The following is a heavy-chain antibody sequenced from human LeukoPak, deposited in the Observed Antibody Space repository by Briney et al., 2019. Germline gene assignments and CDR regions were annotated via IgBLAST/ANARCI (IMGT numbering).Heavy chain of an antibody. CDR2: ISYDGSNK. D-gene: IGHD2-2*01. J-gene: IGHJ4*02. Sequence: GGSLRLSCAASGFTFDDYGMSWVRQAPGKGLEWVAFISYDGSNKYYADSVKGRFTISRDNSKNTLYLQMNSLRAEDTALYYCVKHSAPVLAAARFDYWGQGNLVTVSS. CDR1: GFTFDDYG. CDR3: VKHSAPVLAAARFDY. V-gene: IGHV3-30*18.